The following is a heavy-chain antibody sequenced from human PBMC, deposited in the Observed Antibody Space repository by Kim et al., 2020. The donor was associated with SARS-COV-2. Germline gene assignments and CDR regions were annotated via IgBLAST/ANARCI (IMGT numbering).Heavy chain of an antibody. CDR3: ARDPGSRLRGVIYSYCGIDV. D-gene: IGHD3-10*01. Sequence: GGSLRLSCAASGFTFSNCAMHWVRQAPGKGLEWVAVISYDGSNKNYADSVKGRFTISRDNSKNTLYLQMNSLRAEDTALYYCARDPGSRLRGVIYSYCGIDVGGERATATVSS. V-gene: IGHV3-30-3*01. J-gene: IGHJ6*02. CDR2: ISYDGSNK. CDR1: GFTFSNCA.